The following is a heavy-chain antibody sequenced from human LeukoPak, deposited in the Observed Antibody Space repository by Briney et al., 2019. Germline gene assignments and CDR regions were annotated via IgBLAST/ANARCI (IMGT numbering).Heavy chain of an antibody. Sequence: SETLSLTCTVSGGSISSYYWSWIRQPPGKGLEWIGYIYYSGSTNYNPSLKSRVTISVDTSKNQFSLKLSSVTAADTAVYCCARANRRDGYNYPGYWGQGTLVTVSS. CDR2: IYYSGST. CDR3: ARANRRDGYNYPGY. J-gene: IGHJ4*02. V-gene: IGHV4-59*01. D-gene: IGHD5-24*01. CDR1: GGSISSYY.